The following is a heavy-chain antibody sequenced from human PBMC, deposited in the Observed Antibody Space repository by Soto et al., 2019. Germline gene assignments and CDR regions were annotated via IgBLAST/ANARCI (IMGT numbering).Heavy chain of an antibody. CDR2: INHSGST. CDR3: ARGGWDSSGYSDAFDI. Sequence: QVQLQQWGAGLLKPSETLSLTCAVYGGSFSGYYWSWIRQPPGKGLEWIGEINHSGSTNYNPSLKSRVTISVDTSKNQFSLKLSSVTAADTAVYYCARGGWDSSGYSDAFDIWGQGTMVTVSS. V-gene: IGHV4-34*01. D-gene: IGHD3-22*01. J-gene: IGHJ3*02. CDR1: GGSFSGYY.